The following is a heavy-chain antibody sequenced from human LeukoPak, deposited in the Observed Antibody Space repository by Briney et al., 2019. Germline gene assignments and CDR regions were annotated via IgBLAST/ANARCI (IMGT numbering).Heavy chain of an antibody. CDR1: RGSISGYY. D-gene: IGHD1-26*01. V-gene: IGHV4-59*01. CDR2: IYYSGST. Sequence: SETLSLTCTVSRGSISGYYWSWIRQPPGKGLEWIGYIYYSGSTNYNPSLKSRVTISVDTSKNQFSLKLSSVTAADTAVYYCARDQRGSYDYWGQGTLVTVSS. CDR3: ARDQRGSYDY. J-gene: IGHJ4*02.